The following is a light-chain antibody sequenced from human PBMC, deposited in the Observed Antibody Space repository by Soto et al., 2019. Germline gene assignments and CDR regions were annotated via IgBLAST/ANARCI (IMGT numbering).Light chain of an antibody. Sequence: DLQMTQSPSSLSASVGDRVTITCRASQGIKNYLAWFQQRPGKVPKSLIYAASSLQGGVPSKFSGNGSGTDFTLTISSLQPEDFATYYCQQYHVYPLTFGGGTKVEIK. CDR3: QQYHVYPLT. J-gene: IGKJ4*01. CDR2: AAS. CDR1: QGIKNY. V-gene: IGKV1-16*02.